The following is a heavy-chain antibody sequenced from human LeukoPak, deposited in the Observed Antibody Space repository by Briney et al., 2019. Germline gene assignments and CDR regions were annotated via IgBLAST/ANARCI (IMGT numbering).Heavy chain of an antibody. J-gene: IGHJ5*02. V-gene: IGHV4-34*01. D-gene: IGHD5-12*01. Sequence: PSETLSLTCAVYGGSFSGYYWSWIRQPPGKGLEWVGEINNSGRTNYNPSLKSRVTISVDTSKNQFSLKLSSVTAADTAVYYCARVVVATIPSWFDPWGQGTLVTVSS. CDR1: GGSFSGYY. CDR2: INNSGRT. CDR3: ARVVVATIPSWFDP.